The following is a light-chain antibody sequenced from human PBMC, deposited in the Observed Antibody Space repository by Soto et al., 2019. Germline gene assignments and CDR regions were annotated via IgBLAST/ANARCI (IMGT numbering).Light chain of an antibody. V-gene: IGKV1-39*01. Sequence: DIQMTQSPSSLSASVGDRVSITCRASQSISRYLNWYQQKPGKAPKLLSYAASSLQSGVPSRFSGSGFGTDFTLPISSLQTEDCATYYFQQSYSTTPYTFGQGTKLEIK. CDR3: QQSYSTTPYT. J-gene: IGKJ2*01. CDR1: QSISRY. CDR2: AAS.